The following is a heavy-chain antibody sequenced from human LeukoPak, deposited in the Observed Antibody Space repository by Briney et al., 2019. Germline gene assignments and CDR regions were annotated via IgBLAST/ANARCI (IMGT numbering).Heavy chain of an antibody. V-gene: IGHV3-53*01. CDR1: MFTVSTNY. Sequence: GGSLRLSCAPSMFTVSTNYMSWVRQPAGKGLEWLSVIYTGGTTFYADSVKGRFTISRDNSKNTLYLQMNSLRADDTAVYYCTKLKGWYGEGYCDHWGQGTLVTVSS. J-gene: IGHJ4*02. CDR2: IYTGGTT. D-gene: IGHD3-10*01. CDR3: TKLKGWYGEGYCDH.